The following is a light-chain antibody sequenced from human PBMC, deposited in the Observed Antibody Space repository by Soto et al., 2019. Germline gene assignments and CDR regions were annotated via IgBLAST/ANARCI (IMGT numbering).Light chain of an antibody. CDR2: AAS. Sequence: DIQMTQSPSSLSASVGDRVTITCRASQSISSYLNWYQQIPGMVPKLLIYAASTLQSGVASRFSGSGSGTDFTLTISSLQPEDIGTYYCQQSYNTPFTFGPGTKVDIK. J-gene: IGKJ3*01. CDR1: QSISSY. CDR3: QQSYNTPFT. V-gene: IGKV1-39*01.